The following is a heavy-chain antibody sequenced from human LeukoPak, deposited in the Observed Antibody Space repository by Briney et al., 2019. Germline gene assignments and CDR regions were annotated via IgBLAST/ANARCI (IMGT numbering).Heavy chain of an antibody. Sequence: PSETLSLTCTVSGGSISSGGYYWSWIRQHPGKGLEWIGYIYYSGSTYYNPSLKSRVTISVDTSKNQFSLKLSSVTAADTAVYYCARASRAMVYAIEIYGGFDYWGQGTLVTVSS. V-gene: IGHV4-31*03. CDR1: GGSISSGGYY. J-gene: IGHJ4*02. CDR3: ARASRAMVYAIEIYGGFDY. CDR2: IYYSGST. D-gene: IGHD2-8*01.